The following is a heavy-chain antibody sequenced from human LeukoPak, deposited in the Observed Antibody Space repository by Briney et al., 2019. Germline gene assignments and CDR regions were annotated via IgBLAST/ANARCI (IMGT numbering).Heavy chain of an antibody. J-gene: IGHJ4*02. CDR1: GFTFSSYW. Sequence: PGGSLRLSCAASGFTFSSYWMHRVRQAPGKGLVWVSRINSDGSSTSYADSVKGRFTISRDNAKNTLYLQMNSLRAEDTAVYYCARSGPRGDGSGSYYNPYYALRADDLSTFDYWGQGTLVTVSS. CDR3: ARSGPRGDGSGSYYNPYYALRADDLSTFDY. CDR2: INSDGSST. D-gene: IGHD3-10*01. V-gene: IGHV3-74*01.